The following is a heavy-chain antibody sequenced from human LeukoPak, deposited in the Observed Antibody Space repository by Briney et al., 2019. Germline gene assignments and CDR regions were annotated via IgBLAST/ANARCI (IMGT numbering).Heavy chain of an antibody. Sequence: LETLSLTCTVSGGSISSSSYYWGWIRQPPGKGLEWIGSIYYSGSTYYNPSLKSRVTISVDTSKNQFSLKLSSVTAADTAVYYCARVIVGATGAFDIWGQGTMVTVSS. CDR2: IYYSGST. V-gene: IGHV4-39*07. CDR1: GGSISSSSYY. CDR3: ARVIVGATGAFDI. D-gene: IGHD1-26*01. J-gene: IGHJ3*02.